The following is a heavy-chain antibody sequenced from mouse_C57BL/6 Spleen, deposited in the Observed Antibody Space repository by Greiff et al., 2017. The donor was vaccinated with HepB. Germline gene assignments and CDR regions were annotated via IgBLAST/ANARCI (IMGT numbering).Heavy chain of an antibody. V-gene: IGHV1-82*01. J-gene: IGHJ3*01. D-gene: IGHD2-2*01. CDR2: IYPGDGDT. Sequence: QVQLKESGPELVKPGASVKISCKASGYAFSSSWMNWVKQRPGKGLEWIGRIYPGDGDTNYNGKFKGKATLTADKSSSTAYMQLSSLTSEDSAVYFCARSRVDYGYDEGAWFAYWGQGTLVTVSA. CDR1: GYAFSSSW. CDR3: ARSRVDYGYDEGAWFAY.